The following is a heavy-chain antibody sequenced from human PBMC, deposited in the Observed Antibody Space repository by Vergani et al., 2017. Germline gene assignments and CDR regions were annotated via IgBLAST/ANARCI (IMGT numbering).Heavy chain of an antibody. CDR1: GFTFRDFY. J-gene: IGHJ6*03. CDR2: FSDSGTSI. D-gene: IGHD1-1*01. V-gene: IGHV3-11*01. CDR3: ASGNWNDGFNSYYYMDV. Sequence: QVQLVESGGTLVKPGGSLRLSCAAFGFTFRDFYMTWIRQVPGKGLEWVSHFSDSGTSINYADSVKGRFTVSRDNAKKSLYLQMTSLRVEDTAVYYCASGNWNDGFNSYYYMDVWGKGTTVTVSS.